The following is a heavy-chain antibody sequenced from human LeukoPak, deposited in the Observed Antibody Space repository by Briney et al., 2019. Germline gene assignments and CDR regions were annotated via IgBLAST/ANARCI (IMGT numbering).Heavy chain of an antibody. V-gene: IGHV3-23*01. J-gene: IGHJ4*02. CDR3: AKDPPHSDRSIYSDNS. Sequence: GGSLRLSCAASGFIFSNNIMNWVRQAPGKGLEWVSVISAGGGDIYSADSVNGRFTISRDNSKNTLHLQMDSLRAEDTAVYYCAKDPPHSDRSIYSDNSWGQGTLVTVSS. D-gene: IGHD3-22*01. CDR1: GFIFSNNI. CDR2: ISAGGGDI.